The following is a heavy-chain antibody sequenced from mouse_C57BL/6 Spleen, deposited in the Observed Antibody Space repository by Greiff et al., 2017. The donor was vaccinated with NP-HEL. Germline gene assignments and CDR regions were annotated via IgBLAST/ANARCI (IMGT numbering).Heavy chain of an antibody. V-gene: IGHV5-17*01. Sequence: EVHLVESGGGLVKPGGSLKLSCAASGFTFSDYGMHWVRQAPEKGLEWVAYISSGSSTIYYADTVKGRFTISRDNAKNTLFLQMTSLRSEDTAMYYGARERVYYGSSYAMDYWGQGTSVTVSS. CDR2: ISSGSSTI. D-gene: IGHD1-1*01. CDR1: GFTFSDYG. J-gene: IGHJ4*01. CDR3: ARERVYYGSSYAMDY.